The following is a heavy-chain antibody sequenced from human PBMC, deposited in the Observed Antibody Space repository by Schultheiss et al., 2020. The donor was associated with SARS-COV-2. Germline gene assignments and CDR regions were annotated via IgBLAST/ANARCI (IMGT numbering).Heavy chain of an antibody. J-gene: IGHJ4*02. CDR1: GYSISSGYY. D-gene: IGHD3-22*01. Sequence: SQTLSLTCAVSGYSISSGYYWGWIRQPPGKGLEWIGEINHSGSTNYNPSLQSRVTMSVDVSKNQFSLKLSSVTAADTAVYYCARRGYYDSSGYFGYWGQGTLVTVSS. CDR3: ARRGYYDSSGYFGY. CDR2: INHSGST. V-gene: IGHV4-38-2*01.